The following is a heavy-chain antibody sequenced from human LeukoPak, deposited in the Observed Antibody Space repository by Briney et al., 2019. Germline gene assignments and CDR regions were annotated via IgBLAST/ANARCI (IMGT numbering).Heavy chain of an antibody. V-gene: IGHV3-74*01. CDR2: LRTDGART. CDR1: GFTFNNYW. D-gene: IGHD4-11*01. Sequence: GGSLRLSCAASGFTFNNYWMHWVRQAPGKGLEWVSRLRTDGARTNYADSVKGRFTISRDNTKNMLYLQMNSLRDEDTAVYYCSRVHPGSNSLDYWGQGTLVTVSS. CDR3: SRVHPGSNSLDY. J-gene: IGHJ4*02.